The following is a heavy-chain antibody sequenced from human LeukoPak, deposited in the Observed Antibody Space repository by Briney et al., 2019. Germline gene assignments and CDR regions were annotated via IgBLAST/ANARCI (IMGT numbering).Heavy chain of an antibody. Sequence: SETLSLTCIVSGGSISSYYWSWIRQPPGKGLEWIGYIYYSGSTNYNPSLKSRVTISVDTSKNQFSLKLSSVTAADTAVYYCARGKDYYDSSGYCWDAFDIWGQGTMVTVSS. D-gene: IGHD3-22*01. J-gene: IGHJ3*02. V-gene: IGHV4-59*01. CDR2: IYYSGST. CDR1: GGSISSYY. CDR3: ARGKDYYDSSGYCWDAFDI.